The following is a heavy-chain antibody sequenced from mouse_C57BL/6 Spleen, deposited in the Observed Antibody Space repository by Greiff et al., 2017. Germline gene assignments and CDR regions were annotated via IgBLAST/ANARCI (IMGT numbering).Heavy chain of an antibody. CDR1: GYTFTGYW. D-gene: IGHD1-1*01. V-gene: IGHV1-9*01. Sequence: VQLQQSGAELMKPGASVKLSCKATGYTFTGYWIEWVKQRPGHGLEWIGEILPGSGSTNYNEKFKGKATFTADTSSNTAYMQLSSLTTEDSAIYYCARGQYYGSSYKAWFAYWGQGTLVTVSA. J-gene: IGHJ3*01. CDR3: ARGQYYGSSYKAWFAY. CDR2: ILPGSGST.